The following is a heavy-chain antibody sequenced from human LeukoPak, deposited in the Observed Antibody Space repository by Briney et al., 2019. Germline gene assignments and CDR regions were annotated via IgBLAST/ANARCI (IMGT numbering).Heavy chain of an antibody. Sequence: GGSLRLSCAASGFTFSSYWMHWVRQAPGKGLVWVSRINSDGSSTSYADSVKGRFTISRDNPKNTLYLQMNSLRAEDTAVCHCAKREDCSGGNCGAFDVWGQGTMVTVSS. J-gene: IGHJ3*01. CDR1: GFTFSSYW. CDR3: AKREDCSGGNCGAFDV. V-gene: IGHV3-74*01. CDR2: INSDGSST. D-gene: IGHD2-15*01.